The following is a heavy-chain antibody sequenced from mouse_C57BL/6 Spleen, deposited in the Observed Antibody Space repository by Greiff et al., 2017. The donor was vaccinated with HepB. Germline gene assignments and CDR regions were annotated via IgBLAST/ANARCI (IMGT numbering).Heavy chain of an antibody. CDR1: GYTFTSYW. CDR3: ARWRGAYYGSSPSFDY. V-gene: IGHV1-55*01. D-gene: IGHD1-1*01. CDR2: IYPGSGST. Sequence: QVQLQQPGAELVKPGASVKMSCKASGYTFTSYWITWVKQRPGQGLEWIGDIYPGSGSTNYNEKFKSKATLTVDTSSSTAYMQLSSLTSEDSAVYYCARWRGAYYGSSPSFDYWGQGTPLTVSS. J-gene: IGHJ2*01.